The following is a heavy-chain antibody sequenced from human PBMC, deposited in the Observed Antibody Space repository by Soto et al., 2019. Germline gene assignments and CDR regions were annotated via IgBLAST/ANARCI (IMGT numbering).Heavy chain of an antibody. V-gene: IGHV1-2*02. J-gene: IGHJ5*02. CDR2: INPNSGGT. CDR3: ARSPGGWFDP. CDR1: GYTFTGYY. Sequence: GASVKVSCKASGYTFTGYYMHWVRQAPGQGLEWMGWINPNSGGTNYAQKFQGRVTMNRDTSISTAYMELSRLRSDDTAVYYGARSPGGWFDPWGQGTLVTVSS.